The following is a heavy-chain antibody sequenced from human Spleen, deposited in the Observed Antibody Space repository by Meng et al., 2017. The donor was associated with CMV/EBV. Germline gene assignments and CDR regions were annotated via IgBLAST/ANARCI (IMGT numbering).Heavy chain of an antibody. Sequence: ASVKVSCKASGYTFTGYYMHWVRQAPGQGLEWMGWINPNSGGTNYAQKFQGRVTMTRDTSISTAYMELSRLRSDDTAVYYCARVDCSSTSCYWYFQHWGQGTLVTVSS. CDR1: GYTFTGYY. CDR2: INPNSGGT. D-gene: IGHD2-2*01. J-gene: IGHJ1*01. CDR3: ARVDCSSTSCYWYFQH. V-gene: IGHV1-2*02.